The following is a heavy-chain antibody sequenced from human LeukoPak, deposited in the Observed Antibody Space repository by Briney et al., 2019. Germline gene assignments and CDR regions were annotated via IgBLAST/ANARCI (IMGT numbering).Heavy chain of an antibody. J-gene: IGHJ4*02. Sequence: GGSLRLSCAASGFTFDDYGMSWVRHAPGKGLEWVSGINWNGGSTGYADPVKGRFTISRDNSKNTLYLQMNSLRAEDTATYYCAKDHSTVPYYFDYWGQGTLVTVSS. D-gene: IGHD5/OR15-5a*01. V-gene: IGHV3-20*04. CDR3: AKDHSTVPYYFDY. CDR1: GFTFDDYG. CDR2: INWNGGST.